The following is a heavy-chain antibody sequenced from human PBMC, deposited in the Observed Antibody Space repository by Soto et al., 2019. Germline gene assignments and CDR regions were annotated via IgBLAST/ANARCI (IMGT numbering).Heavy chain of an antibody. V-gene: IGHV3-30*18. J-gene: IGHJ2*01. CDR1: GFTFSSYG. CDR2: ISYDGSNK. CDR3: ANHYYDSSGHHWYFDL. D-gene: IGHD3-22*01. Sequence: QVQLVESGGGVVQPGRSLRLSCAASGFTFSSYGMHWVRQAPGKGLEWVAVISYDGSNKYYADSVKGRFTISRDNSKNTLYLQMNSLRAEDTAVYYCANHYYDSSGHHWYFDLWGRGTLVTVSS.